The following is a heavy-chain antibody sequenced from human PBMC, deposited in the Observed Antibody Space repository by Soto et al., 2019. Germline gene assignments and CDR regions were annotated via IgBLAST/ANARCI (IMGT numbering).Heavy chain of an antibody. CDR3: ASMFDP. Sequence: WGSLRLSCAASGFTFSSYAMHWVRQAPGKGLEWVAVISYDGSNKYYADSVKGRFTISRDNSKNTLYLQMNSVRAEDTAVYYCASMFDPWGQGTLVTVSS. V-gene: IGHV3-30-3*01. CDR1: GFTFSSYA. J-gene: IGHJ5*02. CDR2: ISYDGSNK.